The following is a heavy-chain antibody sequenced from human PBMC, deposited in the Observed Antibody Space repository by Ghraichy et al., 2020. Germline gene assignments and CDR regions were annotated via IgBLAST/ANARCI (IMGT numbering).Heavy chain of an antibody. CDR1: GGSISSSSYY. CDR3: ASQGVYYDFWSGSYYYYGMDV. J-gene: IGHJ6*02. Sequence: SETLSLTCTVSGGSISSSSYYWGWIRQPPGKGLEWIGSIYYSGSTYYNPSLKSRVTISVDTSKNQFSLKLSSVTAADTAVYYCASQGVYYDFWSGSYYYYGMDVWGQGTTVTVSS. V-gene: IGHV4-39*01. D-gene: IGHD3-3*01. CDR2: IYYSGST.